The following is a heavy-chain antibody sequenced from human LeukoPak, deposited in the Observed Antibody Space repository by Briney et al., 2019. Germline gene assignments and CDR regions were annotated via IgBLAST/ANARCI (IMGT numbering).Heavy chain of an antibody. Sequence: PSETLSLTCTVSGASISRYYCNWIRQPAGKGLEWIGRVFVSGNTNYNPSLKSRVTMSLDTSNNQFSLNLSSVTAADTAVYHCAGDSRTGGGAFDIWGQGTMVTVS. D-gene: IGHD1/OR15-1a*01. CDR2: VFVSGNT. V-gene: IGHV4-4*07. CDR1: GASISRYY. J-gene: IGHJ3*02. CDR3: AGDSRTGGGAFDI.